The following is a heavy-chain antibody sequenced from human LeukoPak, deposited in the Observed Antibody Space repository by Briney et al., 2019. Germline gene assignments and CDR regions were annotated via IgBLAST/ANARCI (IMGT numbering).Heavy chain of an antibody. Sequence: LSCAASGFTFDDYAMHWVRQAPGKGLEWVSGISWNSGSIVYADSVKGRFTISRGNAKNSLYLQMNSLRAEDMALYYCAKGPIAVAGTYFDYWGQGTLVTVSS. D-gene: IGHD6-19*01. CDR2: ISWNSGSI. CDR3: AKGPIAVAGTYFDY. J-gene: IGHJ4*02. V-gene: IGHV3-9*03. CDR1: GFTFDDYA.